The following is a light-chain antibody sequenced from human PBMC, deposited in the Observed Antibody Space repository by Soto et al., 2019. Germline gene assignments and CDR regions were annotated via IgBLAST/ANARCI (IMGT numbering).Light chain of an antibody. CDR3: QVWDSSSDHVV. CDR2: DDS. Sequence: SYELTQPPSVSVAPGQTASITCGGKNFGSKSVHWYQQRPGQAPLLVVYDDSDRPSGIPERFSGSNSGNTATLIISRVEAGDEADYYCQVWDSSSDHVVFGGGTKLTVL. V-gene: IGLV3-21*02. J-gene: IGLJ2*01. CDR1: NFGSKS.